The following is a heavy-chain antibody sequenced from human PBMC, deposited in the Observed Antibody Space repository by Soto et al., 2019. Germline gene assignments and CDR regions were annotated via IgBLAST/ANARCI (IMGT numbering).Heavy chain of an antibody. CDR1: GGSISSSSYY. CDR2: IYYSGST. J-gene: IGHJ4*02. Sequence: PSETLSLTCTVSGGSISSSSYYWGWIRQPPGKGLEWIGSIYYSGSTYYNPSLKSRVTISVDTSKNQFSLKLSSVTAADTAVYYCARHSLSIAVALLDYWGQGTLVTVSS. V-gene: IGHV4-39*01. D-gene: IGHD6-19*01. CDR3: ARHSLSIAVALLDY.